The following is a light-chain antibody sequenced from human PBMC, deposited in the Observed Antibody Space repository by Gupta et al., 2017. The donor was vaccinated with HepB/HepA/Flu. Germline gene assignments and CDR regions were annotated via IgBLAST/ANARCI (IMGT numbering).Light chain of an antibody. CDR2: DTN. V-gene: IGLV7-46*01. CDR3: LLSYSGTWV. J-gene: IGLJ3*02. Sequence: QPVVTQEPSLTVSPGGTVTLTCGPSTGAVTSGHFAYWFQQRRGQAPRTLIYDTNNKHSWTPARFSGSLLGGKAALTLSGAQPEDEAEYYCLLSYSGTWVFGGGTKLTVL. CDR1: TGAVTSGHF.